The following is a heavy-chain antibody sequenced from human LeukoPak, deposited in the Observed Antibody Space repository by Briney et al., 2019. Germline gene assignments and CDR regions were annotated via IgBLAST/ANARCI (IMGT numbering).Heavy chain of an antibody. V-gene: IGHV1-18*01. CDR1: GYTFMTYG. D-gene: IGHD6-6*01. CDR2: ISTFNGKT. J-gene: IGHJ4*02. CDR3: ARDRYEDGSSRVFDY. Sequence: ASVNVSCKASGYTFMTYGISWVRQAPGQGLEWMEWISTFNGKTYYAQNLQGRLTMTTDTSTSTAYMELTNLRSDDTALYYCARDRYEDGSSRVFDYWGQGTLVTVTS.